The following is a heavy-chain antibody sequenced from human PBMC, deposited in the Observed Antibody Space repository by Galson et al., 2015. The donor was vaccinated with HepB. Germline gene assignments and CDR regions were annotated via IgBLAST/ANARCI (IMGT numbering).Heavy chain of an antibody. Sequence: ETLSLTCAVSGDSISNDRWWSWVRQPPGEGLEWIGEAYHSGGTNYRPSLKGRVTISVDKSKNQFSLKLTSVTAADTAVYYCARAKEGRGYFDYWGQGTLVTVSS. D-gene: IGHD3-10*01. CDR1: GDSISNDRW. CDR2: AYHSGGT. J-gene: IGHJ4*02. CDR3: ARAKEGRGYFDY. V-gene: IGHV4-4*02.